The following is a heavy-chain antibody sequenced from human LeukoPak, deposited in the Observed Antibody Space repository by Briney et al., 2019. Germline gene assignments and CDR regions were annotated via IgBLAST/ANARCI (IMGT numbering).Heavy chain of an antibody. V-gene: IGHV4-4*07. J-gene: IGHJ4*02. CDR1: GDSISGFY. CDR2: IYTSGST. D-gene: IGHD6-13*01. CDR3: ARVTGYMTEDYFDY. Sequence: SETLSLTCTVSGDSISGFYWSWIRQAAGKGLEWIGHIYTSGSTNYNPSLKSRVTMSVDMSKNQFSLKLSSVTAADTAVYYCARVTGYMTEDYFDYWGQGTLITVSS.